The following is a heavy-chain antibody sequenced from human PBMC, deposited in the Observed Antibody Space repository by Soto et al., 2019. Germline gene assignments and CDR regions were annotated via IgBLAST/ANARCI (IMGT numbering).Heavy chain of an antibody. D-gene: IGHD5-12*01. J-gene: IGHJ4*01. CDR3: ARRSRGYSGYANH. CDR2: ISGGSVRI. Sequence: EVQLVESGGGLVQPGGSLRLSCAASGFTFSSYSMNWVRQAPGKGLEWVSSISGGSVRIFYAESLEGRFTISRDNAQNSLYLQMNRLRVEDTAVYYCARRSRGYSGYANHWGHGTLVTVSS. V-gene: IGHV3-48*01. CDR1: GFTFSSYS.